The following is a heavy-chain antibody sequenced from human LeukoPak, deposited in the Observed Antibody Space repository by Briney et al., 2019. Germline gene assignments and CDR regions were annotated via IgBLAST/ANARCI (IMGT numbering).Heavy chain of an antibody. Sequence: ASVKVSCKASGGTFSSYAISWVRQAPGQGLEWMGWISAYNGNTNYAQKLQGRVTTTTDTSTSTAYMELRSLRSDDTAVYYCAREHSSSWPSYYYYYMDVWGKGTTVTISS. CDR2: ISAYNGNT. CDR3: AREHSSSWPSYYYYYMDV. V-gene: IGHV1-18*01. CDR1: GGTFSSYA. J-gene: IGHJ6*03. D-gene: IGHD6-13*01.